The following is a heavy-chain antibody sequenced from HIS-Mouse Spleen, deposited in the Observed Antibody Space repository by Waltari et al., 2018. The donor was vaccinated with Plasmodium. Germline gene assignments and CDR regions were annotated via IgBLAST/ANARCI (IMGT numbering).Heavy chain of an antibody. D-gene: IGHD6-13*01. V-gene: IGHV3-7*01. J-gene: IGHJ2*01. CDR3: ASSWYWYFDL. CDR2: IKQDGSEK. Sequence: EVQLVESGGGLVQPGGSLRLSCADSGLPFGSSWMSWVRQAPGRGLEWVANIKQDGSEKYYVDSVKGRFTISRDNAKNSLYLQMNSLRAEDTAVYYCASSWYWYFDLWGRGTLVTVSS. CDR1: GLPFGSSW.